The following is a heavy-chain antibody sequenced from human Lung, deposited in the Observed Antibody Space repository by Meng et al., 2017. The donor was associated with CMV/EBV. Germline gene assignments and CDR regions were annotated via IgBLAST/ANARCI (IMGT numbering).Heavy chain of an antibody. V-gene: IGHV1-18*01. CDR2: ISAYNGNT. CDR3: ARGGKLVPHGVDY. Sequence: ASVXVSXKASGYTFTSYGISWVRQAPGQGLEWMGWISAYNGNTNYSQKFQGRVIMTTDTFTSTAYMELRSLRSDDTAVYYCARGGKLVPHGVDYWGQVTLVTVDS. D-gene: IGHD3-10*01. J-gene: IGHJ4*02. CDR1: GYTFTSYG.